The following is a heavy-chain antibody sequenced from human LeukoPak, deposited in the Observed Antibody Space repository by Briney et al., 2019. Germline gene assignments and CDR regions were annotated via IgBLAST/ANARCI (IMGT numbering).Heavy chain of an antibody. D-gene: IGHD3-3*01. CDR1: GYTFTSNY. CDR2: INPNSGGT. Sequence: ASVKVSCKAFGYTFTSNYMHWVRQAPGQGLEWMGWINPNSGGTNYAQKFQGRVTMTRDTSISTAYMELSRLRSDDTAVYYCARTYYDFWSGYDYMDVWGKGTTVTVSS. V-gene: IGHV1-2*02. J-gene: IGHJ6*03. CDR3: ARTYYDFWSGYDYMDV.